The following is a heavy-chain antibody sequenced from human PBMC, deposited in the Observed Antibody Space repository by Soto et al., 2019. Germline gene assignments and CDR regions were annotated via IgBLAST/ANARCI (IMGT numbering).Heavy chain of an antibody. CDR1: GGSISSGDYY. CDR2: IYYSGST. J-gene: IGHJ6*02. CDR3: ARWGYMGPLQWRGGNWDYYGMDV. Sequence: SETLSLTCTVSGGSISSGDYYWSWIRQPPGKGLEWIGYIYYSGSTYYNPSLKSRVTISVDTSKNQFSLKLSSVTAADTAVYHCARWGYMGPLQWRGGNWDYYGMDVWGQGITVTVSS. V-gene: IGHV4-30-4*01. D-gene: IGHD6-19*01.